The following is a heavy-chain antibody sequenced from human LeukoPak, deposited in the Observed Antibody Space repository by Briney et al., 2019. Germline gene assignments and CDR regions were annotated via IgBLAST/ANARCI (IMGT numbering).Heavy chain of an antibody. V-gene: IGHV1-69*02. D-gene: IGHD4-17*01. CDR1: GGTFSSYT. Sequence: ASVKVSCKASGGTFSSYTISWVRQAPGQGLEWMGRIIPILGIANYAQKLQGRVTMTTDTSTSTAYVELRSLRSDDTAVYYCARADYGDYPLYYYYMDVWGKGTTVTVSS. J-gene: IGHJ6*03. CDR3: ARADYGDYPLYYYYMDV. CDR2: IIPILGIA.